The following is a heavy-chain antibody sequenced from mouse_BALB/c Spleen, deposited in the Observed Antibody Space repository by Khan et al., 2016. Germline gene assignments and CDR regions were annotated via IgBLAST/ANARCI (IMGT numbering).Heavy chain of an antibody. Sequence: QIQLVQSGPELKKPGETVKISCKASGYTFTNYGMNWVKQAPGKGLEWMGWINTYTGEPTYADDFKGRFAFSLDTSASTAYLQINNLKNEDTATYFCARDVIPTSGASAYWGQGTLVTVSA. J-gene: IGHJ3*01. CDR1: GYTFTNYG. D-gene: IGHD1-3*01. V-gene: IGHV9-3-1*01. CDR2: INTYTGEP. CDR3: ARDVIPTSGASAY.